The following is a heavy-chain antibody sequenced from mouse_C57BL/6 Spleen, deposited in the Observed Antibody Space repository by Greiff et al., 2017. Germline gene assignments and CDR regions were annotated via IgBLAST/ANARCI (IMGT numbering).Heavy chain of an antibody. CDR2: IGPETGGT. D-gene: IGHD2-5*01. J-gene: IGHJ3*01. Sequence: VQLQQSGAELVRPGASVTLSCKASGYTFTDYEMHWVKQTPVHGLEWIGAIGPETGGTAYNQKFKGKATLTADKSSSTAYMELRSLTSTYSAVFYCTCSGDYSNSWFAYWGQGTLVTVSA. CDR3: TCSGDYSNSWFAY. CDR1: GYTFTDYE. V-gene: IGHV1-15*01.